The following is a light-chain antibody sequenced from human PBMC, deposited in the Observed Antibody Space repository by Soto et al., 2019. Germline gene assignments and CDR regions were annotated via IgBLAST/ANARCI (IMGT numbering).Light chain of an antibody. V-gene: IGKV3-20*01. Sequence: EILLTQSPGTLSLSPGERATLSCRTSQSVGSTYLAWYQQKPGQAPRLLIYEASRRATGIPDRFSGSGSGTDITLTISRLEPEDFAVYYCQQFGTSPRYTFGQGTKLEI. CDR1: QSVGSTY. CDR2: EAS. J-gene: IGKJ2*01. CDR3: QQFGTSPRYT.